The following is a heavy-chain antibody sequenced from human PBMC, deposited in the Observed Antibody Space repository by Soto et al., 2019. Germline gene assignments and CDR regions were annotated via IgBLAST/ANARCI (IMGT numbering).Heavy chain of an antibody. CDR1: GYIFTAYS. CDR3: AKEASAVISLDF. V-gene: IGHV1-2*02. J-gene: IGHJ4*02. Sequence: ASVKVSCKASGYIFTAYSMHWVRQAPGQGLEWVGWFNPNSGDTIYAQKFQGRVTLTGDTSISTAYMELYSLTSDDTAVYYCAKEASAVISLDFWGQGTLVTVSS. D-gene: IGHD6-19*01. CDR2: FNPNSGDT.